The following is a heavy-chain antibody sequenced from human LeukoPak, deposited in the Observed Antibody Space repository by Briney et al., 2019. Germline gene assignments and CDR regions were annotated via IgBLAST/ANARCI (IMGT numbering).Heavy chain of an antibody. CDR2: IYYSGST. J-gene: IGHJ4*02. CDR1: GGSFSGYY. CDR3: ASGGYSSGWYPRQTFDY. D-gene: IGHD6-19*01. Sequence: SETLSLTCAVYGGSFSGYYWGWIRQPPGKGLEWIGSIYYSGSTYYNPSLKSRVTISVDTSKNQFSLKLSSVTAADTAVYYCASGGYSSGWYPRQTFDYWGQGTLVTVSS. V-gene: IGHV4-39*01.